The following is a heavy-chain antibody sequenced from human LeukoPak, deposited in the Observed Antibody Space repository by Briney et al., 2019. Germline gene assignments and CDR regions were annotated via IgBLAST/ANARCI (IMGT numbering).Heavy chain of an antibody. Sequence: GGSLRLSCAASEFSVGSNYMTWVRQAPGKGLEWVSLIYSGGSTYYADSVKGRFTISRDNSKNTLYLQMNSLRAEDTAIYYCAKNGDRGAYCTGGTCYPYFYYYMDVWGKGTTVTI. CDR1: EFSVGSNY. CDR2: IYSGGST. D-gene: IGHD2-15*01. CDR3: AKNGDRGAYCTGGTCYPYFYYYMDV. V-gene: IGHV3-66*01. J-gene: IGHJ6*03.